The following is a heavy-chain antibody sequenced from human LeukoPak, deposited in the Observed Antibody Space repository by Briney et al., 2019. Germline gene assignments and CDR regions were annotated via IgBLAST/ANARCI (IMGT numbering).Heavy chain of an antibody. CDR1: GFTFDDYT. D-gene: IGHD1-26*01. J-gene: IGHJ4*02. V-gene: IGHV3-43*01. CDR3: ARHEVGGSYFVDY. Sequence: GGSLRLSCAASGFTFDDYTMHWVRQAPGKGLEWVSLISWDGGSTYYADSVKGRFTISRDNSKNSLYLQMNSLRTEDTALYYCARHEVGGSYFVDYWDQGTLVTVSS. CDR2: ISWDGGST.